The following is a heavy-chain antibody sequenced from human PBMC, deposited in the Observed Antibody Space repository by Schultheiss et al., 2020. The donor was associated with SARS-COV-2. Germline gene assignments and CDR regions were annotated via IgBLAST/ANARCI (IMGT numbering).Heavy chain of an antibody. D-gene: IGHD5-12*01. J-gene: IGHJ6*02. CDR1: GFTFSSYG. V-gene: IGHV3-30*18. CDR2: ISYDGSNK. Sequence: GGSLRLSCAASGFTFSSYGMHWVRQAPGKGLEWAAVISYDGSNKYYADSVKGRFTISRDNSKNTLYLQMNSLRAEDTAVYYCAKDQGPWLLALHGYYYGMDVWGQGTTVTVSS. CDR3: AKDQGPWLLALHGYYYGMDV.